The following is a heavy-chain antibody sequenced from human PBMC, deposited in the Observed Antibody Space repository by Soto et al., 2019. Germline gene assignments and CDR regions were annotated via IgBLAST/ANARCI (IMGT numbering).Heavy chain of an antibody. CDR1: GASLSGYS. J-gene: IGHJ4*02. D-gene: IGHD2-2*01. V-gene: IGHV4-34*01. CDR2: LNHSGST. Sequence: LSLTCAVYGASLSGYSWSWIRQPPGKVLEWIGELNHSGSTNYNPSLKSRVTISVDTSRNQFSLKLSSVTAADTAVYYCARVGYCSTTSCYNFDYWGQGTLVTVSS. CDR3: ARVGYCSTTSCYNFDY.